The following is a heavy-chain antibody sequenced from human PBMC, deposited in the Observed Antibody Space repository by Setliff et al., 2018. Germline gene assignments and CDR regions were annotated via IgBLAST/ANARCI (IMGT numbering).Heavy chain of an antibody. D-gene: IGHD3-9*01. V-gene: IGHV3-49*04. CDR2: IRSKLYGGTT. CDR1: GFTFGDYA. Sequence: GGSLRLSCTASGFTFGDYAMSWVRQAPGKGLEWVGFIRSKLYGGTTEYAASVKGRFTISRDDSKSIAYLQMNSLKTEDTALYYCTTYYDILTGYHWIDHWGQGTLVTVSS. CDR3: TTYYDILTGYHWIDH. J-gene: IGHJ4*02.